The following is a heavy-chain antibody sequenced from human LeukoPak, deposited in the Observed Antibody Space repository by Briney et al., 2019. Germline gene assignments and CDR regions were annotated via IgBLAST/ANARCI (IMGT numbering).Heavy chain of an antibody. CDR1: GFSFNSFE. CDR3: ARGWYNSGYYCDY. V-gene: IGHV3-48*03. Sequence: PGGSLRLSCAASGFSFNSFEMSWVRQAPGKGLEWVSYISSSGSTICYADSVKGRFTISRDNAKNSLYLQMNSLRAEDTAVYYCARGWYNSGYYCDYWGQGTLVPVSS. CDR2: ISSSGSTI. D-gene: IGHD6-19*01. J-gene: IGHJ4*02.